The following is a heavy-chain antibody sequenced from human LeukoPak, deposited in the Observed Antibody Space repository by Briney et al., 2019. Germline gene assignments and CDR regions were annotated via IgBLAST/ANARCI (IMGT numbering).Heavy chain of an antibody. D-gene: IGHD1-7*01. V-gene: IGHV3-23*01. Sequence: GGSLRLSCAASGFTFSSYGMHWVRQAPGKGLEWVSGTSDRGDYTYYADSVKGRFTISRDSSKNTLFLRMNSLRAEDTALYFCARKAQYNGHYPLDYWGQGTLVTVSS. CDR1: GFTFSSYG. CDR2: TSDRGDYT. J-gene: IGHJ4*02. CDR3: ARKAQYNGHYPLDY.